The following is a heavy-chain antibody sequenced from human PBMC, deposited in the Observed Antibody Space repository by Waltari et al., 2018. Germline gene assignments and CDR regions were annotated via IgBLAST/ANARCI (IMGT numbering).Heavy chain of an antibody. Sequence: QVQLVQSGAEVKKPGASVKVSCKASGYTFTSYAMHWVRQAPGQRLEWMGWINAGNGNTKYSQKFQGRVTITRNTSISTAYMELSSLRSEDTAVYYCARGDGLVVGDAWGQGTLVTVSS. D-gene: IGHD2-15*01. CDR3: ARGDGLVVGDA. CDR2: INAGNGNT. V-gene: IGHV1-3*01. J-gene: IGHJ5*02. CDR1: GYTFTSYA.